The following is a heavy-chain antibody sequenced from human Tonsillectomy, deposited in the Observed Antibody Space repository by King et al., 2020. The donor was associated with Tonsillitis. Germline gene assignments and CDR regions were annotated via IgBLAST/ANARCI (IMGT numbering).Heavy chain of an antibody. Sequence: VQLVESGGGLVQPGGSLRLSCAASGFTFSSFAMSWVRQAPGKGLEWVSAISAGGGSTYHADSVKGRFTISRDNSKNTLYPQMKSLRAEDTAVYYCAKGELWTTTTYFDYWGQGTLVTVSS. V-gene: IGHV3-23*04. CDR3: AKGELWTTTTYFDY. CDR2: ISAGGGST. D-gene: IGHD1-7*01. CDR1: GFTFSSFA. J-gene: IGHJ4*02.